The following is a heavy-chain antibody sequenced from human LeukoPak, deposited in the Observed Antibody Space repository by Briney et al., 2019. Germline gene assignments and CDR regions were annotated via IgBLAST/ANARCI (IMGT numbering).Heavy chain of an antibody. V-gene: IGHV4-30-4*01. CDR1: GGSISSGDYY. J-gene: IGHJ3*02. CDR3: ARGWITMVRGAHDAFDI. Sequence: SQTLSLTCTVSGGSISSGDYYWSWIRQPPGKGLEWIGYIYYSGSTYYNPSLKSRVTISVDTSKNQFSLKLSSVTAADTAVYYCARGWITMVRGAHDAFDIWGQGTMVTVSS. D-gene: IGHD3-10*01. CDR2: IYYSGST.